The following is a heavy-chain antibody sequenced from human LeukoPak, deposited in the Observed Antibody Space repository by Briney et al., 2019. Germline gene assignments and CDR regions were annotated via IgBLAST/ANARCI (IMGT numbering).Heavy chain of an antibody. Sequence: GGSLRLSCAASGFTFSSYAMHWVRQAPGKGLEWVAIIWSDGNNKYYADSVEGRFTISRDTSKNTLYLQMNSLRVEDTAVYFCARDPGAFPYFFDCWGQGTLVTVSS. CDR1: GFTFSSYA. J-gene: IGHJ4*02. D-gene: IGHD4/OR15-4a*01. V-gene: IGHV3-33*01. CDR3: ARDPGAFPYFFDC. CDR2: IWSDGNNK.